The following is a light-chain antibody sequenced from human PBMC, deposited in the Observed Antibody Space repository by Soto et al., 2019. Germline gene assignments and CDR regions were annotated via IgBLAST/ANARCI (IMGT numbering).Light chain of an antibody. CDR2: GAS. V-gene: IGKV3-20*01. J-gene: IGKJ1*01. CDR3: HQYDIWT. Sequence: DIVLWQSPATVSVSQGERATLSCRASQNIRSNLAWYQQISGQAPRLLIYGASSRATGIPDRFSGSGSGTDFTLTISRLEPEDFAVYYCHQYDIWTFGQGT. CDR1: QNIRSN.